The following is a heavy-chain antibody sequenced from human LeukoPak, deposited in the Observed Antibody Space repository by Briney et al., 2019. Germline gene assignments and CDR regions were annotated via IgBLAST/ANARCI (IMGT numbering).Heavy chain of an antibody. CDR1: GFTFSSYA. CDR2: ISSNGGST. D-gene: IGHD6-13*01. J-gene: IGHJ4*02. V-gene: IGHV3-64*01. CDR3: ARRGYSSSWYYFDY. Sequence: GGSLRLSCAASGFTFSSYAMHWVRQAPGKGLEYVSAISSNGGSTYYANSVKGRFTISRDNSKNTLYLQMNSLRAEDTAVYYCARRGYSSSWYYFDYWGQGTLVTVSS.